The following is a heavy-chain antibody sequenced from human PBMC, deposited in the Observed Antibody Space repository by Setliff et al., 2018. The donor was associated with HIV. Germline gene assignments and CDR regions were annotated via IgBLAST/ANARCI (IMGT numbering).Heavy chain of an antibody. CDR3: AQDGVVAGTGY. CDR1: GFTFNDYY. Sequence: PGGSLRLSCAASGFTFNDYYMSWIRQAPGKGLEWLSDISSSATSIYYADSVKGRFTISRDNAKNSLYLQLNSLRAEDTAVYYCAQDGVVAGTGYWGQGTLVTVSS. J-gene: IGHJ4*02. V-gene: IGHV3-11*01. D-gene: IGHD6-19*01. CDR2: ISSSATSI.